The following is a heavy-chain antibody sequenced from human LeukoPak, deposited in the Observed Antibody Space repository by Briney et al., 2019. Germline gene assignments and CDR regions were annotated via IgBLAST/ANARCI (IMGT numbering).Heavy chain of an antibody. Sequence: SQTLSLTCTVSGGSISSGDYYWSWIRQPPGKGLEWIGYIYYSGSTYYNPSLKSRVTISVDTSKNQFSLKLSSVTAADTAVYYCARSNPRRYYGKPYYDFWSGYSPVDYWGQGTLVTVSS. J-gene: IGHJ4*02. CDR3: ARSNPRRYYGKPYYDFWSGYSPVDY. V-gene: IGHV4-30-4*08. CDR2: IYYSGST. CDR1: GGSISSGDYY. D-gene: IGHD3-3*01.